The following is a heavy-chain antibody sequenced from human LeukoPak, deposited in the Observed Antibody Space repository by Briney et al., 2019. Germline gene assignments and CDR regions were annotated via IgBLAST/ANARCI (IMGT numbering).Heavy chain of an antibody. J-gene: IGHJ3*01. CDR1: GGSISSYY. CDR3: ARISSSNWYNERGAFDV. D-gene: IGHD6-13*01. Sequence: SETLSLTCTVSGGSISSYYWSWIRQPAGKGLEWIGRIYTSGSTNYNPSLKSRVTMSVDTSKNQFSLKLSSVTAADTAVYYCARISSSNWYNERGAFDVWGQGTMVTVSS. V-gene: IGHV4-4*07. CDR2: IYTSGST.